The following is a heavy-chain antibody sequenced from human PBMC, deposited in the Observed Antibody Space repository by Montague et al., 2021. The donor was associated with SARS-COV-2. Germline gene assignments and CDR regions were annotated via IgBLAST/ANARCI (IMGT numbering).Heavy chain of an antibody. V-gene: IGHV3-30-3*01. J-gene: IGHJ4*02. CDR1: RFTFTTYA. D-gene: IGHD3-3*01. CDR2: ISYDGNHK. CDR3: AGTLRFLELNFDH. Sequence: SLRLSCAASRFTFTTYAMHWVRQAPGKGLEWVAVISYDGNHKYYADSVKGRFTISRDNSKNTLSLQMNSLRTEDTALYYCAGTLRFLELNFDHWGQGTLVTVSS.